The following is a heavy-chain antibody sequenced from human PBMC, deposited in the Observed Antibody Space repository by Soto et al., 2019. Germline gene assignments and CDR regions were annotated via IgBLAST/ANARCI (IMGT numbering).Heavy chain of an antibody. V-gene: IGHV3-23*01. J-gene: IGHJ4*02. Sequence: XGSLRRSCLAAAITCSSYALTWVRQDTGKGLEWVSGVSGTGGSAYYADSVKGRFTISKDKSTNTLYLHMNSLRAEDTAVYYCASVSAYSDYDLGYWVQETLVRVS. CDR3: ASVSAYSDYDLGY. CDR2: VSGTGGSA. CDR1: AITCSSYA. D-gene: IGHD4-17*01.